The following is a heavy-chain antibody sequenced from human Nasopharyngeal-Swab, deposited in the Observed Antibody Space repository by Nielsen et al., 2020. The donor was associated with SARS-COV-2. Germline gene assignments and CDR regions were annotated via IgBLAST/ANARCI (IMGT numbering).Heavy chain of an antibody. CDR1: GFTVSLYW. CDR3: AKESLRREMATMSAHDY. D-gene: IGHD5-24*01. Sequence: GESLKISCAASGFTVSLYWMHWVRQAPGKGLEWVSAISGSGGSTYYADSVKGRFTISRDNSKNTLYLQMNSLRAEDTAVYYCAKESLRREMATMSAHDYWGQGTLVTVSS. CDR2: ISGSGGST. V-gene: IGHV3-23*01. J-gene: IGHJ4*02.